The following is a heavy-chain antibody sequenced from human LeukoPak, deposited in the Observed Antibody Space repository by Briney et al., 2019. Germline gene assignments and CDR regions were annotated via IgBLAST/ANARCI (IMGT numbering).Heavy chain of an antibody. CDR3: TTGMHRAWGAFDI. Sequence: GGSLRLSCAASGFTVSGNYMTWVRQAPGRGLEWVSLIYAGGTTYYPDSVKGRFTISRDNSRNTLYLQMNSLKTEDTAVYYCTTGMHRAWGAFDIWGQGTMVTVSS. CDR2: IYAGGTT. D-gene: IGHD7-27*01. V-gene: IGHV3-53*01. J-gene: IGHJ3*02. CDR1: GFTVSGNY.